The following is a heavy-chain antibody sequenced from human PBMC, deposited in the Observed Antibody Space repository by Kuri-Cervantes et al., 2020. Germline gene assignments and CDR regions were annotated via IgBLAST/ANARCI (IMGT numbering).Heavy chain of an antibody. CDR2: ISYDGSNK. CDR3: ARDPCSGGSCYPGAFDI. CDR1: GFTFSSYG. V-gene: IGHV3-30*03. D-gene: IGHD2-15*01. J-gene: IGHJ3*02. Sequence: GGSLRLSCAASGFTFSSYGMHWVRQAPGKGLEWVAVISYDGSNKYYADSVKGRFTISRDNSKNTLYLQMNSLRAEDTAVYYCARDPCSGGSCYPGAFDIWGQGTMVAVSS.